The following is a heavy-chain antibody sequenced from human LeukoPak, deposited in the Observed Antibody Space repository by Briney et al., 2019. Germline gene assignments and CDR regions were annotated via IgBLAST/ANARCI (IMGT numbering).Heavy chain of an antibody. CDR2: ISYNGTNK. J-gene: IGHJ4*02. CDR3: ASVITVSGINY. D-gene: IGHD6-19*01. Sequence: GGSLRLSCAASGFTFSSYDMQWVRQAPGRGLEWLTIISYNGTNKHYADFVKGRFTISRDNSENMLYLQIINLRDEDTAVYYCASVITVSGINYWGQGTLATLSS. V-gene: IGHV3-30-3*01. CDR1: GFTFSSYD.